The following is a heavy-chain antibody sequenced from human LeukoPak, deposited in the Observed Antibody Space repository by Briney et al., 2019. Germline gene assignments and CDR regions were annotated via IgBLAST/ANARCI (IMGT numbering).Heavy chain of an antibody. V-gene: IGHV1-2*02. CDR3: ARRMAAAAITFDY. J-gene: IGHJ4*02. D-gene: IGHD6-13*01. CDR2: INPNSGGT. Sequence: ASVKVSCKASGYTFTGYYMHWVRQAPGQGLEWMGWINPNSGGTNYAQTFQGRVTMTRDTSISTAYMELSRLRSDDTAVYYCARRMAAAAITFDYWGQGTLVTVSS. CDR1: GYTFTGYY.